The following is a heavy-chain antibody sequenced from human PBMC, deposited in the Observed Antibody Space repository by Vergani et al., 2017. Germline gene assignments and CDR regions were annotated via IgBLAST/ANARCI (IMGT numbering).Heavy chain of an antibody. V-gene: IGHV2-5*04. CDR1: GFSLNTRGVS. CDR2: IYWNDDQ. CDR3: VYRNTVCGTSGCFYRFDYYYYMDGR. J-gene: IGHJ6*02. D-gene: IGHD1-7*01. Sequence: QITLKESGPTLVKPTQTLTLTCTFSGFSLNTRGVSVAWIRQPPGKALDWLALIYWNDDQHYSPSLNNRVTITKDTSKNQVVLTKTNMDYVDTGTYYCVYRNTVCGTSGCFYRFDYYYYMDGRLGPTNLGVRLL.